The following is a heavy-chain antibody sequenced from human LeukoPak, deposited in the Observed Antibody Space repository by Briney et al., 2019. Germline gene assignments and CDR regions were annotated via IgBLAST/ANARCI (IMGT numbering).Heavy chain of an antibody. Sequence: GGSLRLSCAASGFTFNSYAVSWVCQAPGKGLECVSLISTGGGSTYYADSVKGRFTISRDNAKNSLYLQMNSLRAEDTAVYYCARERGYYDSSGYDYWGQGTLVTVSS. V-gene: IGHV3-21*01. J-gene: IGHJ4*02. D-gene: IGHD3-22*01. CDR1: GFTFNSYA. CDR3: ARERGYYDSSGYDY. CDR2: ISTGGGST.